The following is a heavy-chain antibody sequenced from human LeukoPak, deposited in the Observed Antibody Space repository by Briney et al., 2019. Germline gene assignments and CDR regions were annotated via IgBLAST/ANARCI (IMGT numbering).Heavy chain of an antibody. CDR3: ARGPYGNYMDV. Sequence: SEPLSLTCSGSNYSIINSLYWGWLRQPPGKGLEWIGSIYRSGSTFYNPSLKSRVTIPLDTSKNQCSLKLSAWTAGNPAVYFLARGPYGNYMDVWGKGTTVTVSS. CDR1: NYSIINSLY. D-gene: IGHD4-17*01. V-gene: IGHV4-38-2*02. J-gene: IGHJ6*03. CDR2: IYRSGST.